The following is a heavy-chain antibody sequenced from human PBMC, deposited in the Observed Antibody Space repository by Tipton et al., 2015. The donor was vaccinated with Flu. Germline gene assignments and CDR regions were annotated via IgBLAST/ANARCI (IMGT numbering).Heavy chain of an antibody. J-gene: IGHJ5*02. CDR2: IKQDGSEK. CDR3: ASSSWYQVGWFDP. CDR1: GFTFSSYW. D-gene: IGHD6-13*01. V-gene: IGHV3-7*01. Sequence: SLRLSCAASGFTFSSYWMSWVRQAPGKGLEWVANIKQDGSEKYYVDSVKGRFTISRDNAKNSLYLQMNSLRAEDTAVYYRASSSWYQVGWFDPWGQGTLVPVSS.